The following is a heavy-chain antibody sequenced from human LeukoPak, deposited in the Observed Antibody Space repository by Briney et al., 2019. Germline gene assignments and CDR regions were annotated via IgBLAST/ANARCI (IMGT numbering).Heavy chain of an antibody. Sequence: GGSLRLSCAASGFTFSSYSMNWVRQAPGKGLEWVSSISSSSSYIYYADSVEGRFTISRDNAKNSLYLQMNSLRAEDTAVYYCARDMQGSHFPDYWGQGTLVTVSS. D-gene: IGHD3-3*02. CDR3: ARDMQGSHFPDY. CDR1: GFTFSSYS. V-gene: IGHV3-21*01. CDR2: ISSSSSYI. J-gene: IGHJ4*02.